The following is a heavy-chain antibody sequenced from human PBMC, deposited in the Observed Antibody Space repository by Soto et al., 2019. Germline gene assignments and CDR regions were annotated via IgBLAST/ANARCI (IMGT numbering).Heavy chain of an antibody. CDR2: IKSKTDGGTT. J-gene: IGHJ6*02. CDR3: TTLQGIAARPVDYYYGMDV. D-gene: IGHD6-6*01. V-gene: IGHV3-15*07. Sequence: GGSLRLSCAASGFTFSNAWMNWVRQAPGKGLEWVGRIKSKTDGGTTDYAAPVKGRFTISRDDSKNTLYLQMNSLKTEDTAVYYCTTLQGIAARPVDYYYGMDVWGQGTTVTVSS. CDR1: GFTFSNAW.